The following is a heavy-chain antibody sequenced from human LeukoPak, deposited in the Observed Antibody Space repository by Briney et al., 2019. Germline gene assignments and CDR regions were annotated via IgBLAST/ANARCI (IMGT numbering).Heavy chain of an antibody. CDR2: ISGTGGRT. Sequence: GGSLRLSCAAPGFSFSSYAMGWVRQAPGKGLEWVSSISGTGGRTYYADSVKGRFTISRDNSRNTLSLQMNSLRVEDTAVYFCAKGPYSDSSEWFQYWGQGTLVTVSS. CDR1: GFSFSSYA. J-gene: IGHJ1*01. D-gene: IGHD6-13*01. V-gene: IGHV3-23*01. CDR3: AKGPYSDSSEWFQY.